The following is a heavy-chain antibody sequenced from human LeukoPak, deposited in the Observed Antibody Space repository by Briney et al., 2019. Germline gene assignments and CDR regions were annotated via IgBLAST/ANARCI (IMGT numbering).Heavy chain of an antibody. J-gene: IGHJ3*02. CDR3: ARRTYYDFWSGYHDAFDI. V-gene: IGHV1-58*02. D-gene: IGHD3-3*01. CDR1: GFTFTSSA. CDR2: IVVGSGNT. Sequence: SVKVSCKASGFTFTSSAMQWVRQARGQRLEWIGWIVVGSGNTNYAQKFQERVTITRDMSTSTAYMELSSLRSEDTAVYYCARRTYYDFWSGYHDAFDIWGQGTMVTVSS.